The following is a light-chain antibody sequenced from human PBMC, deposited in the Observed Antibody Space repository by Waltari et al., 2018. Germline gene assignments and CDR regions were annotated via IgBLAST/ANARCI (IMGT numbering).Light chain of an antibody. CDR2: GAS. Sequence: RARERDGNNVLAWYHQKPGQTPRLLIYGASSRATGIPDRCSGSGSGTDFILIISRLEPEDSGVYFCQQYSSSVMYTFGQGTKLEI. J-gene: IGKJ2*01. CDR3: QQYSSSVMYT. V-gene: IGKV3-20*01. CDR1: ERDGNNV.